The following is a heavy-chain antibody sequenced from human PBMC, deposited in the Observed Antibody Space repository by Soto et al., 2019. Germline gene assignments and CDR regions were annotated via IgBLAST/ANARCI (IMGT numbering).Heavy chain of an antibody. Sequence: EVQLLESGGGLVQPGGSLRLSCAASRFTFSIYAMTWVRQAPGKGLEWVSTVSGSGGSTYYADSVKGRFTISRDNSKNTLYLQMNSLRAEDTAVYYCAKYNSGGEIDDAFDIWGQGTMVTVSS. J-gene: IGHJ3*02. V-gene: IGHV3-23*01. D-gene: IGHD3-10*01. CDR2: VSGSGGST. CDR3: AKYNSGGEIDDAFDI. CDR1: RFTFSIYA.